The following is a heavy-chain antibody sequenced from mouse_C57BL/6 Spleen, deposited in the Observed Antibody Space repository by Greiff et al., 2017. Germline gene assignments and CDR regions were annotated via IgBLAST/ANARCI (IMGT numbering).Heavy chain of an antibody. CDR1: GYSITSGYY. CDR3: ARDFYYFDY. V-gene: IGHV3-6*01. Sequence: EVQLQESGPGLVKPSQSLSLTCSVTGYSITSGYYWNWIRQFPGNKLEWMGYISYDGSNNYNPSLKNRISITRDTSKNKFFLKLNSVTTEDTATYYCARDFYYFDYWGQGTTLTVSS. J-gene: IGHJ2*01. CDR2: ISYDGSN.